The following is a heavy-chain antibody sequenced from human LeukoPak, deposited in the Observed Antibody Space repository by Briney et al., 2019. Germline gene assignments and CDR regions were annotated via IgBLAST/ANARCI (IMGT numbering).Heavy chain of an antibody. Sequence: SETLSLTCAVYGGSFSGYYWSWIRQPPGKGLEWIGEINHSGSTNYNPSLKSRVTISVDTSKNQFSLKLSSVTAADTAVYYCHSNDVDNWFDPWGQGTLVTVSS. CDR1: GGSFSGYY. V-gene: IGHV4-34*01. D-gene: IGHD1-1*01. J-gene: IGHJ5*02. CDR3: HSNDVDNWFDP. CDR2: INHSGST.